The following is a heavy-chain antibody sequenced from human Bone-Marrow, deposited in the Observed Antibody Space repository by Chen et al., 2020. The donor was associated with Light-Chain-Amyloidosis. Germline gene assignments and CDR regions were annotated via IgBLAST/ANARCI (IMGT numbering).Heavy chain of an antibody. Sequence: VKKPGESLKMSCKGSGYTFPNYWIGWVRQMPGKGLEWMGVIYPDDSDARYSPSFEGQVTISADKSITTAYLQWRSLKASDTAMYYCARRRDGYNFDYWGQGTLVTVSS. CDR2: IYPDDSDA. CDR1: GYTFPNYW. CDR3: ARRRDGYNFDY. V-gene: IGHV5-51*01. D-gene: IGHD5-12*01. J-gene: IGHJ4*02.